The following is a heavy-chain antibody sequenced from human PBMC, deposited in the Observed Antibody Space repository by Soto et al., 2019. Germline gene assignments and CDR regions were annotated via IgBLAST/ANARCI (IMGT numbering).Heavy chain of an antibody. CDR3: GRRPKSGSFHYYGVDV. D-gene: IGHD1-26*01. V-gene: IGHV4-39*01. CDR1: GGSIRSSSYY. J-gene: IGHJ6*02. Sequence: SETLSLTCTVSGGSIRSSSYYWDWIRQPPGKGLEWIGHTYYTGSTYYIPSLKSRVTISIDTSKNQFSLNLSSVTATDTAVYYCGRRPKSGSFHYYGVDVWGQGTTVT. CDR2: TYYTGST.